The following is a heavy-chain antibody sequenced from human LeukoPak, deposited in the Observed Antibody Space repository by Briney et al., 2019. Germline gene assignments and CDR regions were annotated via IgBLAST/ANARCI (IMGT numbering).Heavy chain of an antibody. CDR2: ISGSGSTI. J-gene: IGHJ3*02. Sequence: GGSLRLSCTGSEFTFSSYSMNWVRQAPGKGLEWISYISGSGSTISYADSVKGRFTTSRDNAQNSLYLQMKSLRDEDTAVYYCAGAFDIWGQGTVVTVSS. CDR1: EFTFSSYS. CDR3: AGAFDI. V-gene: IGHV3-48*02.